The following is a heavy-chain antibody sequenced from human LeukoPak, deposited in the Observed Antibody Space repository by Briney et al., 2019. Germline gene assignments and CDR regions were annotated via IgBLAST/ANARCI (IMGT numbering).Heavy chain of an antibody. CDR3: ARAGSGRSPDWFDP. CDR2: ISSSGTTL. CDR1: GFTFSSYS. D-gene: IGHD1-26*01. Sequence: PGGSLRLSCAASGFTFSSYSMNWVRQAPGKGLEWVSYISSSGTTLYYADSVKGRFTISRDNSKNTLYLQMNSLRAEDTAVYYCARAGSGRSPDWFDPWGQGTLVTVSS. V-gene: IGHV3-48*01. J-gene: IGHJ5*02.